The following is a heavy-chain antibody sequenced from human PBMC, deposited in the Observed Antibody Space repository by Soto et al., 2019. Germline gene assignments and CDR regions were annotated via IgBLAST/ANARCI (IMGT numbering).Heavy chain of an antibody. CDR1: GFTFSSYA. D-gene: IGHD3-10*01. Sequence: GGSLRLSCAASGFTFSSYAMSWVRQAPGKGLEWVSAISGSGGSTYYADSVKGRFTISRDNSKNTLYLQMNSLRAEDTAVYYCAKEFRRFGDRPHYYYYGMDVWGQGTTVTVSS. CDR3: AKEFRRFGDRPHYYYYGMDV. CDR2: ISGSGGST. V-gene: IGHV3-23*01. J-gene: IGHJ6*02.